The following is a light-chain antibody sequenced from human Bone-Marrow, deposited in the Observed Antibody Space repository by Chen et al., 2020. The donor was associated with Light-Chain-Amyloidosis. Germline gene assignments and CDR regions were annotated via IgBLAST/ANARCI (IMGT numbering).Light chain of an antibody. Sequence: IQMTQSPSPLSASVGDRVTITCQASEDISIYLYWSQQEPGKAPNLLVYDASNLETGVPPRFSGSRSGTDFTLTSSSLQPEESGTYYCQQYDDRPIAFGHGTRLE. CDR1: EDISIY. CDR3: QQYDDRPIA. J-gene: IGKJ5*01. V-gene: IGKV1-33*01. CDR2: DAS.